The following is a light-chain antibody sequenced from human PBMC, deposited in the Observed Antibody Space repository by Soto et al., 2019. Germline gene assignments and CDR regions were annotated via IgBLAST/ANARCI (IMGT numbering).Light chain of an antibody. Sequence: DIVMTQSPDSLAVSLGERATINCKSSQSVLYSSNNKNYLAWYQQKPGQPPKLLIFWASSRKSGVPDRFSGSGSGTDFTLTISSLQAEDVAVYYCQQYYITPRTFGQGTKVEIK. J-gene: IGKJ1*01. V-gene: IGKV4-1*01. CDR3: QQYYITPRT. CDR1: QSVLYSSNNKNY. CDR2: WAS.